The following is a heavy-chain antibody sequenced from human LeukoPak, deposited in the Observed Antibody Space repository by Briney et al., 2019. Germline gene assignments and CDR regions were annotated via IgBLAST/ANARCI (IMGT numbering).Heavy chain of an antibody. CDR1: GGSISSGGYY. Sequence: SETLSLTCTVSGGSISSGGYYWSWIRQPPGKGLEWIGYIYHGGSTYYNPSLKSRVTISVDRSKNQFSLKLSSVTAADTAVYYCAQRITIFGVVVSWGQGTLVTVSS. CDR3: AQRITIFGVVVS. V-gene: IGHV4-30-2*01. J-gene: IGHJ5*01. D-gene: IGHD3-3*01. CDR2: IYHGGST.